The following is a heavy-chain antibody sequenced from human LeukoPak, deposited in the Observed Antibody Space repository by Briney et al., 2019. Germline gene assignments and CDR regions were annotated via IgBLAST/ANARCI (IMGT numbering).Heavy chain of an antibody. D-gene: IGHD2-8*01. V-gene: IGHV3-23*01. Sequence: GGSLRLSCAASGFTFSSYAMSWVRQAPGKGLEWVSAISGSGGSTYYADSVKGRFTISRDNSKNTLYLQMSSLRAEDTAVYYCARGRYCSDDVCYFDYWGQGTLVTVSS. CDR2: ISGSGGST. CDR3: ARGRYCSDDVCYFDY. J-gene: IGHJ4*02. CDR1: GFTFSSYA.